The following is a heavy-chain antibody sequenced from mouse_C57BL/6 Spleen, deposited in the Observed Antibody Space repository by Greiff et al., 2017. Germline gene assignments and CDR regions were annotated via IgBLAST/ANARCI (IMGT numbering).Heavy chain of an antibody. CDR3: IYYDYDWFAY. D-gene: IGHD2-4*01. CDR1: GYTFTDYE. Sequence: QVHVKQSGAELVRPGASVTLSCKASGYTFTDYEMHWVKQTTVHGLEWIGAIDPETGGTAYHQKFKGQAILTADKSSSTAYMELRSLISEYSAVYYSIYYDYDWFAYWGQGTLVTVSA. CDR2: IDPETGGT. V-gene: IGHV1-15*01. J-gene: IGHJ3*01.